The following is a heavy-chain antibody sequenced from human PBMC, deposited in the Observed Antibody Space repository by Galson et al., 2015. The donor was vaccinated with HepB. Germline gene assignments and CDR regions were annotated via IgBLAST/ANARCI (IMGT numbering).Heavy chain of an antibody. Sequence: SLRLSCAASGFTFSSYGMHWVRQAPGRGLEWVAYISYDGSRKYYADSVKGRFTISRDSSKNSLYLQMSGLRAEDTAVYFCAKFFGRIAAATNYFDSWGQGTLVTVSS. CDR1: GFTFSSYG. D-gene: IGHD6-13*01. CDR3: AKFFGRIAAATNYFDS. J-gene: IGHJ4*02. V-gene: IGHV3-30*18. CDR2: ISYDGSRK.